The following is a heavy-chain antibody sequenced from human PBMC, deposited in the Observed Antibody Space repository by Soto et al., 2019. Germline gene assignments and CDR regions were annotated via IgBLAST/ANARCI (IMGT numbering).Heavy chain of an antibody. Sequence: QVQLVESGGGVVQPGRSLRLSCAASGFTFSSYAMHWVRQAPGKGLEWVAVISYDGSNKYYADSVKGRFTISRDNSKTTLYLQMNSLRAEDTAVYYCARDSAVDTAMIHLFDYWGQGTLVTVSS. CDR1: GFTFSSYA. J-gene: IGHJ4*02. D-gene: IGHD5-18*01. CDR3: ARDSAVDTAMIHLFDY. V-gene: IGHV3-30-3*01. CDR2: ISYDGSNK.